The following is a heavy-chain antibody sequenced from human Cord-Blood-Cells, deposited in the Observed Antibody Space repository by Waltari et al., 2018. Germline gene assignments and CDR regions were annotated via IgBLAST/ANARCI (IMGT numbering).Heavy chain of an antibody. CDR3: ARDLVDTAMVRGGDAFDI. D-gene: IGHD5-18*01. Sequence: QVQLVQSGAEVKKPGSSVKVSCKASGGTFSSYAISWVRPALGQGLEWMGGIIPIFGTANYAQKFQGRVTITADESTSTAYMELSSLRSEDTAVYYCARDLVDTAMVRGGDAFDIWGQGTMVTVSS. CDR2: IIPIFGTA. J-gene: IGHJ3*02. CDR1: GGTFSSYA. V-gene: IGHV1-69*01.